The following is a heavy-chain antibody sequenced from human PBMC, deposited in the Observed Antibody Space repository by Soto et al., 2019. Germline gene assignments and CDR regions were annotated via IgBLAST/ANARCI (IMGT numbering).Heavy chain of an antibody. CDR3: ARDKYYYGPGKDGMDV. V-gene: IGHV4-31*03. CDR2: IYYSGST. Sequence: SETLSLTCTVSGGSISSGGYYWTWIRQHPGKGLEWIGYIYYSGSTYYNPSLKSRVTISVDTSKNQFSLKLSSVTAADTAVYYCARDKYYYGPGKDGMDVWGQGTTVT. D-gene: IGHD3-10*01. J-gene: IGHJ6*02. CDR1: GGSISSGGYY.